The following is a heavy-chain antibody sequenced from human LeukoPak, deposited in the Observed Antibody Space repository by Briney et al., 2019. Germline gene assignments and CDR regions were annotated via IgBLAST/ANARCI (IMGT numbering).Heavy chain of an antibody. CDR1: GFISDHA. CDR3: ARDPTRYLRYGYFDY. J-gene: IGHJ4*02. D-gene: IGHD3-9*01. CDR2: IDWNSGRI. V-gene: IGHV3-9*01. Sequence: PGGSLRLSCTASGFISDHATHWVRQAPGKGLEWVSGIDWNSGRIGYGESVKGRFTVSRDNAKDSLYLQMNSLRAEDTAVYYCARDPTRYLRYGYFDYWGQGTVVTVSS.